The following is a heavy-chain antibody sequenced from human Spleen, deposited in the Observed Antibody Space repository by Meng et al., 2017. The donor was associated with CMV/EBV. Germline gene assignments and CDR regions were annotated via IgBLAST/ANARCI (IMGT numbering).Heavy chain of an antibody. J-gene: IGHJ4*02. CDR1: GYTFTSYD. CDR2: MNPNSGNT. V-gene: IGHV1-8*03. Sequence: GYTFTSYDINWVRHDTGQGLEWMGWMNPNSGNTGYAQKFQGRVTITRNTSISTAYMELSSLRSEDTAVYYCARRLTKRRGSQYYFDYWGQGTLVTVSS. D-gene: IGHD3-16*01. CDR3: ARRLTKRRGSQYYFDY.